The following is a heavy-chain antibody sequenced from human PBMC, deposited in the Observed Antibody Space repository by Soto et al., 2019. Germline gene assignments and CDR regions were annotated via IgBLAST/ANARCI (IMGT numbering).Heavy chain of an antibody. J-gene: IGHJ4*02. V-gene: IGHV1-69*01. D-gene: IGHD3-10*01. Sequence: QVQLLQSGAEVKKPGSSVKVSCKASGGTFRNYAINWVRQAPGQGLEWMGGIIPVFGTGHYAQKFQGRLTIIADESTSTAYMELNSLRSEDTAVYYCARAMFRGLTSFDYWGQGTQLTVSS. CDR2: IIPVFGTG. CDR1: GGTFRNYA. CDR3: ARAMFRGLTSFDY.